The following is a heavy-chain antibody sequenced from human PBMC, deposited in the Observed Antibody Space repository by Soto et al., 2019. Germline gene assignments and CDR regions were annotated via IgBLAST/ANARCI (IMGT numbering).Heavy chain of an antibody. D-gene: IGHD3-3*01. CDR3: TRDFGHILRWFDP. J-gene: IGHJ5*02. V-gene: IGHV3-49*03. CDR1: GFTFGDYA. CDR2: IRSKAYGGTT. Sequence: GGSLRLSCTASGFTFGDYAMSWFRQAPGKGLEWVGFIRSKAYGGTTEYAASVKGRFTISRDDSKSIAYLQMNSLKTEDTAVYYCTRDFGHILRWFDPWGQGTLVTVSS.